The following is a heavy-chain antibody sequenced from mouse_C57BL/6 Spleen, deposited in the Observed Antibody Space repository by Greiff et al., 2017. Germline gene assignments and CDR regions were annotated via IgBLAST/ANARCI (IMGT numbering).Heavy chain of an antibody. J-gene: IGHJ4*01. CDR1: GYSITSGYY. V-gene: IGHV3-6*01. CDR2: ISYDGSN. CDR3: ARDRRGYYAMDY. Sequence: EVQLQESGPGLVKPSQSLSLTCSVTGYSITSGYYWNWIRQFPGNKLEWMGYISYDGSNNYNPSLKNRISITRDTSKNQFFLKLNSVTTEDTATYYCARDRRGYYAMDYWGQGTSVTVSS.